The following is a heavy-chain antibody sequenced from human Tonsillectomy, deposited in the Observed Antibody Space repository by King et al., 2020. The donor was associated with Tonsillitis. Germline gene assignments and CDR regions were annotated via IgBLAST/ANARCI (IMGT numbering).Heavy chain of an antibody. Sequence: QLPESGSGLVKPSQTLSLTCAVSGGSISSGGYSWSWIRQPPGKGLEWIGYIYHSGSTYYNPSLKSRVTISVDRSKNQFSLKLSSVTAADTAVYYCARGGNYYDSSGYYKNFDYWGQGTLVTVSS. V-gene: IGHV4-30-2*01. CDR1: GGSISSGGYS. CDR3: ARGGNYYDSSGYYKNFDY. J-gene: IGHJ4*02. D-gene: IGHD3-22*01. CDR2: IYHSGST.